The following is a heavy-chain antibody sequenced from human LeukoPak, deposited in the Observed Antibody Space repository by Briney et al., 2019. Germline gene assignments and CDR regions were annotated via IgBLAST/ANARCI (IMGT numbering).Heavy chain of an antibody. CDR1: GGSFSGYY. V-gene: IGHV4-34*01. D-gene: IGHD2-2*01. CDR3: ARGLGYCSSTSCYVGVWFDP. J-gene: IGHJ5*02. Sequence: KASETLSLTCAVYGGSFSGYYWSWIRQPPGKGLEWIGEINHSGSTNYNPSLKSRVTISVDTSKNQFSLKLSSVTAADTAVYYCARGLGYCSSTSCYVGVWFDPWGQGTLVTVSS. CDR2: INHSGST.